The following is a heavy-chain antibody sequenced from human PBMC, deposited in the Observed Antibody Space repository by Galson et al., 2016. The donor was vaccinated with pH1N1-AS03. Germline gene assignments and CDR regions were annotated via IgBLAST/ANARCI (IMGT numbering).Heavy chain of an antibody. Sequence: LSLTCTVSGDSTFDHYWNWIRQPPGKGREWIVYIQTTANTKYNPSPKSRVTMPVDTSKNQFSLHLKSVTAADTALYYCARDPPLEIGWYFDLWGRGTLVTVSS. CDR2: IQTTANT. D-gene: IGHD3-3*01. CDR1: GDSTFDHY. V-gene: IGHV4-4*09. J-gene: IGHJ2*01. CDR3: ARDPPLEIGWYFDL.